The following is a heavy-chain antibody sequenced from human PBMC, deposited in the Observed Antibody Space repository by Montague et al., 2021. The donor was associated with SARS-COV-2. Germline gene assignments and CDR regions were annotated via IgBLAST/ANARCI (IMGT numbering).Heavy chain of an antibody. D-gene: IGHD3-10*01. Sequence: SETLSLTCAVHGTSFSGYYWNWIRQPPGKGLEWIGEINHGGSTKYNPSLKSRVTISADTSKNQFSLKLTSVAAADTAVYYCARLSDGVVPSPILGVGPYYSYYYMDVWGKGTTVTVSS. V-gene: IGHV4-34*01. CDR3: ARLSDGVVPSPILGVGPYYSYYYMDV. CDR2: INHGGST. CDR1: GTSFSGYY. J-gene: IGHJ6*03.